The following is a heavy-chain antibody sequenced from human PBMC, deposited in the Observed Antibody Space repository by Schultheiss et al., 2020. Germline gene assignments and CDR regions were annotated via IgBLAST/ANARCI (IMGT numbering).Heavy chain of an antibody. V-gene: IGHV4-39*01. CDR1: GGSISSSYYY. CDR3: ARSATKPYYFDY. J-gene: IGHJ4*02. Sequence: SQTLSLTCTVSGGSISSSYYYWGWIRQPPGKGLEWIGSIYYTGSTYYNPSLKSRVTISVDTSKNQFSLKLSSVTAADTAVYYCARSATKPYYFDYWCPGTLVTGSS. CDR2: IYYTGST. D-gene: IGHD5-12*01.